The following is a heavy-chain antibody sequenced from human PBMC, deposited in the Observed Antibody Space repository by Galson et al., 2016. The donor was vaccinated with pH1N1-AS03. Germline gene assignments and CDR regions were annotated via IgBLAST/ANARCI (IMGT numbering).Heavy chain of an antibody. J-gene: IGHJ4*02. Sequence: TLSLTCIVSGGSLKSSYWNWIRQSPGKGLEWIGHIYFSGKTKYNPSLKDRVTISLDTSNNVVSLELTSVTSADTAVYYCARGETIGWYDYWGQGTLVTVSS. CDR3: ARGETIGWYDY. V-gene: IGHV4-59*01. D-gene: IGHD6-19*01. CDR2: IYFSGKT. CDR1: GGSLKSSY.